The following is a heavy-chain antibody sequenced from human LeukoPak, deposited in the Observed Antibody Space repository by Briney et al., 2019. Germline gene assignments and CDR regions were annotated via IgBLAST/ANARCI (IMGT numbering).Heavy chain of an antibody. D-gene: IGHD4-17*01. V-gene: IGHV4-59*12. CDR3: ARVPNGDPYYYYYYMDV. CDR1: GGSFSSYY. CDR2: IYYSGST. Sequence: PSETLSLTCAVYGGSFSSYYWSWIRQPAGKGLEWIGYIYYSGSTYYNPSLKSRVTISVDTSKNQFSLKLSSVTAADTAVYYCARVPNGDPYYYYYYMDVWGKGTTVTVSS. J-gene: IGHJ6*03.